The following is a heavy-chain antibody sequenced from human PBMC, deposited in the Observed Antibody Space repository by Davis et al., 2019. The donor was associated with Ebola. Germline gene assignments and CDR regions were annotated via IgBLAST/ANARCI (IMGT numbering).Heavy chain of an antibody. CDR1: GFTFSDYI. CDR3: AREDYFYYGMDV. Sequence: GESLKISCAASGFTFSDYIMNWVRQAPGKGLEWVSYISSGSRTIYYADSVKGRFTISRDNAKNSLYLQMNSLRDEDTAVYYCAREDYFYYGMDVWGKRTTVTVSS. CDR2: ISSGSRTI. V-gene: IGHV3-48*02. J-gene: IGHJ6*04.